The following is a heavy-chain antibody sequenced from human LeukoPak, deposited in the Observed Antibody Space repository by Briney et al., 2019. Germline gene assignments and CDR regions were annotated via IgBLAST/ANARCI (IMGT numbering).Heavy chain of an antibody. Sequence: GRSLRLSCAASGNYWMHWVRQAPGKGLVWVSHINSDGSWTSYADSVKGRFTISKDNAKNTVYLQMNSLRAEDTAVYYCVSFYETYWGRGTLVTVSS. D-gene: IGHD2/OR15-2a*01. V-gene: IGHV3-74*01. CDR2: INSDGSWT. CDR3: VSFYETY. CDR1: GNYW. J-gene: IGHJ4*02.